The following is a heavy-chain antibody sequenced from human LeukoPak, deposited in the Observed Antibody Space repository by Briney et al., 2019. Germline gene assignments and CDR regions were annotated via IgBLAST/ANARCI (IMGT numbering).Heavy chain of an antibody. CDR2: ISGSGGST. V-gene: IGHV3-23*01. CDR1: GFAFSTYG. CDR3: ATPLRTGVDY. J-gene: IGHJ4*02. D-gene: IGHD3-10*01. Sequence: PGGSLRLSCVASGFAFSTYGMHWVRQAPGKGLEWVSAISGSGGSTYYADSVKGRFTISRDNSKNTLYLQMNSLRAEDTAVYYCATPLRTGVDYWGQGTLVTVSS.